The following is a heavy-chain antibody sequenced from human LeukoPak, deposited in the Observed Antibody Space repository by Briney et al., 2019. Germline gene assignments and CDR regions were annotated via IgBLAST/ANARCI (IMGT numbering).Heavy chain of an antibody. CDR3: ARDYYDSSALRLDY. D-gene: IGHD3-22*01. CDR1: GYTFTSYA. J-gene: IGHJ4*02. Sequence: ASVKVSCKASGYTFTSYALHWVRQAPGQRLEWMGWINTGNGNTKYSQKLQGRVTITRDTSASTAYMELSSLRSEDTAVYYCARDYYDSSALRLDYWGQGTLVTVSS. V-gene: IGHV1-3*04. CDR2: INTGNGNT.